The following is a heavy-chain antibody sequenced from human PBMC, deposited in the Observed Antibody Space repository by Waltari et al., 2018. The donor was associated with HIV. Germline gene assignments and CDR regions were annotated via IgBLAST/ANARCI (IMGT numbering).Heavy chain of an antibody. CDR3: ARGGPHYYDSSGYPDS. D-gene: IGHD3-22*01. CDR2: INPSGGTT. CDR1: GYTFTGYY. Sequence: QVHLVQSGAEVKKPGASVKISCKASGYTFTGYYMHWVRQARGQGLEWMGIINPSGGTTTYGQKFQGRVTRTRDASTSTVYMEVSSLRYEDTAIYYCARGGPHYYDSSGYPDSWGQGTLVTVSS. V-gene: IGHV1-46*01. J-gene: IGHJ5*01.